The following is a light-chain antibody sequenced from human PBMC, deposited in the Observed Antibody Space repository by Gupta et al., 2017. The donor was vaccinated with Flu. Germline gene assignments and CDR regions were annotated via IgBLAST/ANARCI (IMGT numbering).Light chain of an antibody. CDR1: QSVSSY. V-gene: IGKV3-11*01. Sequence: EIVLTQSPVTLSLSQGERATLSCRASQSVSSYLAWYQQKPGQAPRLRIYVAANRATGIPARFSGSGSGTDFTLNISRLEAEDVAVYYCRQRRNWPLTFGPGTKVDIK. CDR3: RQRRNWPLT. J-gene: IGKJ3*01. CDR2: VAA.